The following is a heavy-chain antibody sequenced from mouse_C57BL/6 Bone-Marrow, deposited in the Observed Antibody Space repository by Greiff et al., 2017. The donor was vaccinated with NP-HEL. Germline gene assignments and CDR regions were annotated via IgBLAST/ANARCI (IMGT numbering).Heavy chain of an antibody. Sequence: EVMLVASGAELVRPGASVKLSCTASGFNIKDDYMHWVKQRPEQGLEWIGWIDPENGDTEYASKFQGKATITADTSSNTAYLQLSSLTSEDTAVYYCTTFYFDYWGQGTTLTVSS. CDR2: IDPENGDT. J-gene: IGHJ2*01. CDR3: TTFYFDY. V-gene: IGHV14-4*01. CDR1: GFNIKDDY.